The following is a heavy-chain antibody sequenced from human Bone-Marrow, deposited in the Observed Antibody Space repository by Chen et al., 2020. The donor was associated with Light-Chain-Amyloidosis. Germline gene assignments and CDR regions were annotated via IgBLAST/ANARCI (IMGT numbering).Heavy chain of an antibody. D-gene: IGHD3-16*01. CDR1: GGPVSSRGFH. CDR2: ISFSGNP. V-gene: IGHV4-39*01. CDR3: AELLDNNYAST. J-gene: IGHJ5*02. Sequence: QLQLQESGPELAKRSETQSPTGKAAGGPVSSRGFHWCWIRQSPGKGLEWMARISFSGNPYYSPSLKSRVTISIDTSKTQFSMKVSSVTAADTALYYCAELLDNNYASTWGQGTLVTVSS.